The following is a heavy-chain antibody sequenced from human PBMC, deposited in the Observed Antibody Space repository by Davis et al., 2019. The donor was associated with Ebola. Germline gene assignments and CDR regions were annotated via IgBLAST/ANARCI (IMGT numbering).Heavy chain of an antibody. Sequence: PGGSLRLSCAASGFTFSSYAMSWVRQAPGKGLEWVSAISGSGGSTYYADSVKGRFTISRDNSKNTLYLQMNSLRAEDTAVYYCARDLYRIQLWLLHYWGQGTLVTVSS. V-gene: IGHV3-23*01. CDR2: ISGSGGST. J-gene: IGHJ4*02. CDR1: GFTFSSYA. CDR3: ARDLYRIQLWLLHY. D-gene: IGHD5-18*01.